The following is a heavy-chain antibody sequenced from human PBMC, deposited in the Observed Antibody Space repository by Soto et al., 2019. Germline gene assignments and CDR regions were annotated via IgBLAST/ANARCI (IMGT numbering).Heavy chain of an antibody. V-gene: IGHV4-30-4*01. CDR1: GGSISSGDFY. Sequence: QVQLQESGPGLVKPSQTLSLTCTVSGGSISSGDFYWSWIRKPPGKGLEWIGYIYYSGSTYYNPSLKSRLTISVDTSKNQFSLRLRSVTAADTAVYYCARASSALTQGWFDYWGQGTLVTVSS. CDR3: ARASSALTQGWFDY. D-gene: IGHD3-3*01. CDR2: IYYSGST. J-gene: IGHJ4*02.